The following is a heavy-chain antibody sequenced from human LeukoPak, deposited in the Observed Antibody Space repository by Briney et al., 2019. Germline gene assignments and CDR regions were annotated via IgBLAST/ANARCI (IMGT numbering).Heavy chain of an antibody. J-gene: IGHJ4*02. CDR3: ARGEVTREIDY. D-gene: IGHD4-23*01. CDR1: GGSFSGYY. CDR2: INHSGST. V-gene: IGHV4-34*01. Sequence: SETLSLTCAVYGGSFSGYYWSWIRQPPGKGLEWIGEINHSGSTNYNPSLKSRVTISVDTSKNQFSLKLSSVTAADTAVYYCARGEVTREIDYRGQGTLVTVSS.